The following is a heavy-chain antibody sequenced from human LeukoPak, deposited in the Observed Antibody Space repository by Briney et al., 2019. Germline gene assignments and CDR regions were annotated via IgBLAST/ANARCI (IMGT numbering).Heavy chain of an antibody. V-gene: IGHV1-18*01. CDR1: GYTFTSYG. D-gene: IGHD3-3*01. CDR3: ARDDYRYYDFGSGYSY. CDR2: ISAYNGNT. J-gene: IGHJ4*02. Sequence: ASVKVSCKASGYTFTSYGISWVRQAPGQGLEWMGWISAYNGNTNYAQKLQGRVTMTTDTSTSTAYMELRSLRSDDTAVYYCARDDYRYYDFGSGYSYWGQGTLVTVSS.